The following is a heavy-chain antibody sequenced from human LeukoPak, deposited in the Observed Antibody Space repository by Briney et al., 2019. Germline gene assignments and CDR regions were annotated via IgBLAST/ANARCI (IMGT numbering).Heavy chain of an antibody. CDR3: ARGMHLTALGIRTSNPDYFDY. CDR1: GGSITSYY. CDR2: IYYSGST. Sequence: PSETLSLTCSVSGGSITSYYWSWIRQPPGKGLEWIGYIYYSGSTRYNPSLKSRVTISIDTSKNQFSLKLHSVTTTDTAVYYFARGMHLTALGIRTSNPDYFDYWGQGILVTVSS. J-gene: IGHJ4*02. D-gene: IGHD6-13*01. V-gene: IGHV4-59*01.